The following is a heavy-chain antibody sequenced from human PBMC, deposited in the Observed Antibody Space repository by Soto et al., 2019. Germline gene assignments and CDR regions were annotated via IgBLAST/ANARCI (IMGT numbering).Heavy chain of an antibody. CDR1: GFTFNNFW. CDR3: ARQTGLGATNY. V-gene: IGHV3-74*01. D-gene: IGHD1-26*01. CDR2: INTDGSVT. J-gene: IGHJ4*02. Sequence: GGSRRLSCAGSGFTFNNFWMHWVRQAPGKGLVWVARINTDGSVTSHADPVKGRFPISRDNAKSTLYLHMNSLRAEDSARYYCARQTGLGATNYWGRGTLVTVSS.